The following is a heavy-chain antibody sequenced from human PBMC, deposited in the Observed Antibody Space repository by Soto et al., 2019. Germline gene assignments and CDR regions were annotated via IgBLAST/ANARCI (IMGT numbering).Heavy chain of an antibody. CDR2: IIPIFGTA. J-gene: IGHJ5*02. V-gene: IGHV1-69*13. CDR3: ARDPLITIFGVVSLMNWFDP. D-gene: IGHD3-3*01. Sequence: ASVKVSCKASGGTFSSYAISWVRQAPGQGLEWMGGIIPIFGTANYAQKFQGRVTITADESTSTAYMELSSLRSEDTAVYYCARDPLITIFGVVSLMNWFDPWGQGTLVTV. CDR1: GGTFSSYA.